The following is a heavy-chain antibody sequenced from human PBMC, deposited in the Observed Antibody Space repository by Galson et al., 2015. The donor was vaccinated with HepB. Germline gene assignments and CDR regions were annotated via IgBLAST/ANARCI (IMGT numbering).Heavy chain of an antibody. CDR2: ISSSSSYI. CDR3: ARSFSMHSSGWYGWFDP. CDR1: GFTFSSYS. D-gene: IGHD6-19*01. V-gene: IGHV3-21*01. J-gene: IGHJ5*02. Sequence: SLRLSCAASGFTFSSYSMNWVRQAPGKGLEWVSSISSSSSYIYYADSVKGRFTISRDNAKNSLYLQMNSLRAEDTAVYYCARSFSMHSSGWYGWFDPWGQGTLVTVSS.